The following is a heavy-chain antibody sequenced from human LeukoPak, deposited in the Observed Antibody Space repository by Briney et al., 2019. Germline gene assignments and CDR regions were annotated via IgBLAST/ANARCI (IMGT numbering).Heavy chain of an antibody. CDR3: ARASMIVVALDY. CDR1: GGSISSYY. CDR2: IYYSGTT. V-gene: IGHV4-59*01. D-gene: IGHD3-22*01. J-gene: IGHJ4*01. Sequence: SETLSLTCTVSGGSISSYYWSWIRQPPGKGLEWIGYIYYSGTTNYNPSLKSRVTLSVDTSKNQFSLKLSSVTAADTAVYYCARASMIVVALDYWGQESWSPSPQ.